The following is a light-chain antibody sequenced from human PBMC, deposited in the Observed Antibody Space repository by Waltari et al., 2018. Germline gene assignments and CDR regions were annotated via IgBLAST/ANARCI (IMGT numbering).Light chain of an antibody. CDR3: ATWDDRLTAV. CDR1: NSNVGANS. V-gene: IGLV1-47*01. Sequence: QSILTQPPSASGTPGRTVTISCSGSNSNVGANSVCWYQQLPGTAPKLLIFGNNQRPSGVPDRFSGPKSGTSASLAIRGLRSEDEADYYCATWDDRLTAVFGGGTKLTVL. J-gene: IGLJ2*01. CDR2: GNN.